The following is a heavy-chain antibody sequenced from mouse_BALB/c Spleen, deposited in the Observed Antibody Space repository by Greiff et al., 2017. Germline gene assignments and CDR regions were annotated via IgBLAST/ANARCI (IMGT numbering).Heavy chain of an antibody. CDR3: ARPLRYYGSRYAMDY. Sequence: VHLVESGPGLVAPSQSLSITCTVSGFSLTGYGVNWVRQPPGKGLEWLGMIWVDGSPDYNSALKSRLSISKDNSKSQVFLKMNSLQTDDTARYYCARPLRYYGSRYAMDYWGQGTSVTVSS. D-gene: IGHD1-1*01. J-gene: IGHJ4*01. CDR2: IWVDGSP. V-gene: IGHV2-6-7*01. CDR1: GFSLTGYG.